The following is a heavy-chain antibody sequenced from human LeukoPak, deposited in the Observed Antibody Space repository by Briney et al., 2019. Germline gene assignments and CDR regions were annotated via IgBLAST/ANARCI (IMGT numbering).Heavy chain of an antibody. CDR1: GFTFNDYT. J-gene: IGHJ6*03. CDR3: AKGYYYYMDV. Sequence: GGSLRLSCAASGFTFNDYTMHWVRQAPGKGLEWVSLISWDGGSTYYADSVKGRFTISRDNSKNSLYLQMNSLRTEDTALYYCAKGYYYYMDVWGKGTTVTVSS. V-gene: IGHV3-43*01. CDR2: ISWDGGST.